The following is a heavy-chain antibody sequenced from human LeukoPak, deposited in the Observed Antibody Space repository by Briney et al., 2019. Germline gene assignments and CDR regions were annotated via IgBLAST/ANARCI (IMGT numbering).Heavy chain of an antibody. CDR1: GYTFAGYY. J-gene: IGHJ6*03. CDR2: INPNSGGT. D-gene: IGHD2-2*01. V-gene: IGHV1-2*02. Sequence: ASVKVSCKASGYTFAGYYMHWVRQAPGQGLEWMGWINPNSGGTNYAQKFQGRVTMTRDTSISTAYMELSRPRSDDTAVYYCARAVTNIVVVPAASFVGYYYYMDVWGKGTTVTVSS. CDR3: ARAVTNIVVVPAASFVGYYYYMDV.